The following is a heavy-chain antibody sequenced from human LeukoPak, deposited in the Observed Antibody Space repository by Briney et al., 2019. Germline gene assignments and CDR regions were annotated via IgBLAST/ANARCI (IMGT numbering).Heavy chain of an antibody. J-gene: IGHJ5*02. CDR2: FEPEDGER. CDR3: ARDRRLVYYDSSGDSLGFDP. D-gene: IGHD3-22*01. V-gene: IGHV1-24*01. CDR1: GYTLTELS. Sequence: ASVKVSCKVSGYTLTELSLHWVRQAAGKGLEWMGGFEPEDGERVYAQTFQGRVAMTEDTSTDTAYMELSSLTSEDTAVYYCARDRRLVYYDSSGDSLGFDPWGQGTLVTVSS.